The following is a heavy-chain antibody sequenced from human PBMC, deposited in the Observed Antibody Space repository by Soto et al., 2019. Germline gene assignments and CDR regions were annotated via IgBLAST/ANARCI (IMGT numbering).Heavy chain of an antibody. CDR3: VRGTSNWYGIDY. D-gene: IGHD6-13*01. Sequence: EVQLVESGGGLVQPGGSLRLSCAVCGFTFSRYWMHWVRQAPGKGLLWVSRVNTDGSATNYADSVEGRFTISRDNAKNTLYLQMNSLRGEDTAVYYCVRGTSNWYGIDYWGQGTLVTVSS. CDR2: VNTDGSAT. V-gene: IGHV3-74*01. J-gene: IGHJ4*02. CDR1: GFTFSRYW.